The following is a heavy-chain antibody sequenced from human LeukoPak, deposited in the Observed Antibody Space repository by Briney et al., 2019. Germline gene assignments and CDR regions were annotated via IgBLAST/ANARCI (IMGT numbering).Heavy chain of an antibody. D-gene: IGHD3-16*01. CDR1: GFTFSSNA. V-gene: IGHV3-23*01. CDR2: ITGNDGST. Sequence: GGSLRLSCVASGFTFSSNAMSWVRQAPGKGLEWVSVITGNDGSTYYADSVKGRFTISRDNSKNTLYLQMNSLRGDDTAVYYCAPVGDWSYYFGMDAWGQGTTVSVSS. CDR3: APVGDWSYYFGMDA. J-gene: IGHJ6*02.